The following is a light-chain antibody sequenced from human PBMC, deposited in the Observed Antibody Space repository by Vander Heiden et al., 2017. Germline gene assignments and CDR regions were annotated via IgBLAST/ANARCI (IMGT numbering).Light chain of an antibody. CDR2: GAS. J-gene: IGKJ5*01. V-gene: IGKV1-33*01. CDR3: QQYDNLPIT. Sequence: DNQMTQSPSTLSASVGDRVTITCQASHDISNYLNWYQQKPGKAPKLLIYGASSLETGVPSRFSGSGSGADFTFTISSLQPEDIATYYCQQYDNLPITFGQGTRLEIK. CDR1: HDISNY.